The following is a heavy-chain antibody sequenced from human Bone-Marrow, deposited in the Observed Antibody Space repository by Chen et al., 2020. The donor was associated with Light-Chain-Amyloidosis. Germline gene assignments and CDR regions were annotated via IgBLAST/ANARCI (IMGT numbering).Heavy chain of an antibody. J-gene: IGHJ4*02. CDR1: GFPLSNYA. CDR3: AKGLGPARNTENDY. D-gene: IGHD1-26*01. Sequence: EVQLEESGGNLVQPGGSLRLSCVVSGFPLSNYAVSWVRQAPGKGREWVSGAYTDGKTFYAGSVKGRFTVSRDNSKNTVYLQMDSLRAEDTAVYYCAKGLGPARNTENDYWGQGTLVTVSS. CDR2: AYTDGKT. V-gene: IGHV3-23*03.